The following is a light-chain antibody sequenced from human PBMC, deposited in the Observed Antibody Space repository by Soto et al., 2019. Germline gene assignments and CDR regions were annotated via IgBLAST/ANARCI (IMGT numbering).Light chain of an antibody. CDR3: QQYDNLPLT. CDR2: AAS. J-gene: IGKJ4*01. V-gene: IGKV1-12*01. CDR1: QGISSS. Sequence: DIQMTQSPSSVSASVGDRVTITCRASQGISSSLAWYQQKPRKAPKLLIYAASTLQSGVSSRFSGSGSGTDFTLTISSLQPEDIATYYCQQYDNLPLTFGGGTKVDSK.